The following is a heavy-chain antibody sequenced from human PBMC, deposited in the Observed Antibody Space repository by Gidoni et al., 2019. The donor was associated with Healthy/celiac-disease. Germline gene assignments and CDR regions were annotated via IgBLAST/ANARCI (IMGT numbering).Heavy chain of an antibody. D-gene: IGHD6-19*01. CDR2: IYYSGST. Sequence: QLQLQESGPGLVKPSETLSLTCTVSGCSLSSSSYYWGWIRQPPGKGLEWIGSIYYSGSTYYNPSLKSRGAMSVDTSKNQFSLKLSSVTAADTAVYYCAEGAVAGTGLSYFDYWGQGTLVTVSS. CDR3: AEGAVAGTGLSYFDY. V-gene: IGHV4-39*01. J-gene: IGHJ4*02. CDR1: GCSLSSSSYY.